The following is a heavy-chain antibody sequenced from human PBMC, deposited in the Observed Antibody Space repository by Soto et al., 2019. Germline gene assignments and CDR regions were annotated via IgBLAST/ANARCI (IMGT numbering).Heavy chain of an antibody. V-gene: IGHV4-59*01. CDR1: GGSISSYY. Sequence: SETLSLTCTVSGGSISSYYCSWIRQPPGKGLEWIGYMYNTGSTIYNPSLKSRVTISVDTSKNQFSLKLHSVTAADTAVYYCARDLWGYCGADCYPLDVWGQGTTVTVSS. D-gene: IGHD2-21*02. CDR2: MYNTGST. J-gene: IGHJ6*02. CDR3: ARDLWGYCGADCYPLDV.